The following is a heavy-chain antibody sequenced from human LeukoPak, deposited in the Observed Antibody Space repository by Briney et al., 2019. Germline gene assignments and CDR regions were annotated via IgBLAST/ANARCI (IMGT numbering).Heavy chain of an antibody. CDR2: IKQDGSEK. J-gene: IGHJ4*02. Sequence: GGSLRLSCAASGFSFSSYWMNWVRQAPGKGLEWVANIKQDGSEKYYVDSVKGRFTISRDNAKNSLYLQMNSLRAEDTAVYYCARDRRDYYDSSGHYWGQGTLVTVSS. D-gene: IGHD3-22*01. V-gene: IGHV3-7*01. CDR3: ARDRRDYYDSSGHY. CDR1: GFSFSSYW.